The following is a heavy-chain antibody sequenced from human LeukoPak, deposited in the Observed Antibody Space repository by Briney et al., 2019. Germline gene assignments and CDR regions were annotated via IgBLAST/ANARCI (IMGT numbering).Heavy chain of an antibody. CDR1: GGSISSHY. CDR2: IYYSGST. Sequence: SDTLSLTCTVSGGSISSHYWSWIRQPPGKGLEWIGYIYYSGSTNYNPSLKSRVTISVDTSKNQFSLKLRSVTAADTAVYYCARVHSGYSSSWSGYYYYYMDVWGKGTTVTVSS. CDR3: ARVHSGYSSSWSGYYYYYMDV. V-gene: IGHV4-59*11. J-gene: IGHJ6*03. D-gene: IGHD6-13*01.